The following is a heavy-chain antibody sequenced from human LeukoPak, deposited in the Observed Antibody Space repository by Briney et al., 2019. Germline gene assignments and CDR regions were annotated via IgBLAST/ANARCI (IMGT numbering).Heavy chain of an antibody. CDR1: GITLSNYG. V-gene: IGHV3-23*01. CDR2: ISDTGGRT. CDR3: ALHRAPDYYYYYGMDV. J-gene: IGHJ6*02. Sequence: PGGSLRLSCAVSGITLSNYGMTWVRRAPGKGLEWVAGISDTGGRTNYADSVKGRFTISRDNPKNTLYLQMNSLRAEDTAVYYCALHRAPDYYYYYGMDVWGQGTTVTVSS.